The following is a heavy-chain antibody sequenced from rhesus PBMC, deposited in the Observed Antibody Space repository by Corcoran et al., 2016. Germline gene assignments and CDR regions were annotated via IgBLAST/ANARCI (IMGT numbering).Heavy chain of an antibody. V-gene: IGHV4-147*01. D-gene: IGHD1-20*01. CDR1: GGSISANW. CDR3: ALPGNNGAFDY. J-gene: IGHJ4*01. Sequence: QLQLQESGPGLVKPSETLSLTCAVSGGSISANWWTWIRQPAGKGLECIGRISGISGDTSSDPSLKSRLTISTDTSKNQFSLTLSSVTAAATAVYYCALPGNNGAFDYWGQGVLVTVSS. CDR2: ISGISGDT.